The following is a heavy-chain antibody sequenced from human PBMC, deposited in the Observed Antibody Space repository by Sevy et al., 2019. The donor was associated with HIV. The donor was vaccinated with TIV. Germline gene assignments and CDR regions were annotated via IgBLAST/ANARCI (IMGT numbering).Heavy chain of an antibody. CDR3: ARDQRYYYDSSGLEYYYYYGMDV. D-gene: IGHD3-22*01. CDR1: GYTFTSYY. V-gene: IGHV1-46*01. J-gene: IGHJ6*02. CDR2: INPSGGST. Sequence: ASVKVSCKASGYTFTSYYMHWVRQAPGQGLEWMGIINPSGGSTSYAQKFQGRVTMTRDTSTSTVYMELSSLRSEDTAVYYCARDQRYYYDSSGLEYYYYYGMDVWGQGTTVTVSS.